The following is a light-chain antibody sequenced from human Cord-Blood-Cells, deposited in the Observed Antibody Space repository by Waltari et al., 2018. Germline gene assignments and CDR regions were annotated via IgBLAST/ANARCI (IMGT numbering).Light chain of an antibody. CDR2: EGS. CDR3: CSYAGSSTWV. V-gene: IGLV2-23*01. J-gene: IGLJ3*02. Sequence: QSALTQPPSVSGSPGHSITIPFTETSSDVGSYNLVSWYQQHPGKAPKLMIYEGSKRPSGVSNRFSGSKSGNTASLTISGLQAEDEADYYCCSYAGSSTWVFGGGTKLTVL. CDR1: SSDVGSYNL.